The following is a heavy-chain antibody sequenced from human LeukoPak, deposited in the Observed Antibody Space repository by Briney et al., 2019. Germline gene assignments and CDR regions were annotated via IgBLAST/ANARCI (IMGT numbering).Heavy chain of an antibody. D-gene: IGHD1-26*01. Sequence: PGGSLRLSCAASGFTVSNNYMSWVRQAPGKGLVWVSVIYSGGSTYYADPVRGRFTISRDNSKNTLYLQMNSLKAEDTAVYYCARANPTYMTSGAFDIWGQGTMVTVSS. J-gene: IGHJ3*02. CDR3: ARANPTYMTSGAFDI. CDR1: GFTVSNNY. CDR2: IYSGGST. V-gene: IGHV3-66*01.